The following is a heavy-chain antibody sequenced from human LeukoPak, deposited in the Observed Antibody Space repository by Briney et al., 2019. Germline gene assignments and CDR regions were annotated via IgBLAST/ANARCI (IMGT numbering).Heavy chain of an antibody. CDR2: ISYDGSNK. V-gene: IGHV3-30-3*01. D-gene: IGHD6-19*01. J-gene: IGHJ4*02. CDR1: GFTFSSYA. Sequence: PGGSLRLSCAASGFTFSSYAMHWVRQAPGKGLEWVAVISYDGSNKYYADSVKGRFTISRDNSKNTLYLQMNSLRAEDTAVYYCARDRVPKSSGWYPFDYWGQGTLVTVSS. CDR3: ARDRVPKSSGWYPFDY.